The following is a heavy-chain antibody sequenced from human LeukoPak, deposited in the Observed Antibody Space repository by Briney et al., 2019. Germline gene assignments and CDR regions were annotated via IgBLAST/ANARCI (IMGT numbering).Heavy chain of an antibody. V-gene: IGHV3-48*03. CDR2: ISGGASTV. Sequence: PGGSPRLSCAASGFTFSSYEMNWVRQAPGKGLEWVSYISGGASTVYYADSVKGRFAISRDNAQNSLYLQMNGLRAEDTAVYYCARDRRGYLDLWGRGTLVTVSS. CDR3: ARDRRGYLDL. CDR1: GFTFSSYE. J-gene: IGHJ2*01.